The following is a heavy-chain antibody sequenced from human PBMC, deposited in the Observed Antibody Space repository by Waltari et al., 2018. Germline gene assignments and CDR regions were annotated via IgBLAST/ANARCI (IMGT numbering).Heavy chain of an antibody. Sequence: VQLVESGVGLVQPGGSLRLSCVGSGFTFCVSWLHWVRQAPGKGLEWVSRIKFDGSIINYADSVKGRFTISRDNAKNTLYLQMNNVRAEDTAVYYCERAGSYRFDYWGQGTLVTVSS. D-gene: IGHD3-10*01. V-gene: IGHV3-74*01. CDR2: IKFDGSII. CDR3: ERAGSYRFDY. CDR1: GFTFCVSW. J-gene: IGHJ4*02.